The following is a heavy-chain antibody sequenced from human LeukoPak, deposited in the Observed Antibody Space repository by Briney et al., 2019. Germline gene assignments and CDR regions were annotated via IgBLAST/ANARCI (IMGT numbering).Heavy chain of an antibody. D-gene: IGHD3-3*01. J-gene: IGHJ6*02. CDR1: GFTFTNAW. CDR2: IKSKADGGTS. CDR3: SPLEWSPHGLDV. Sequence: NPGGSLRLSCAASGFTFTNAWMSWVRQAPGKGLEWVGRIKSKADGGTSDYAAPVRGRFTISRDDSKNTMYLQMNSLKIEDTAIYYCSPLEWSPHGLDVWGQGTTVTVSS. V-gene: IGHV3-15*01.